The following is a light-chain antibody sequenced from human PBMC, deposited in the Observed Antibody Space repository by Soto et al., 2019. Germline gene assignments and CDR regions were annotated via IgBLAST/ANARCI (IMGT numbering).Light chain of an antibody. J-gene: IGLJ1*01. V-gene: IGLV2-23*02. CDR1: SSDVGRYNL. Sequence: QSVLTQPASVSGSPGQSITISCTGTSSDVGRYNLVSWYQQHPGKAPKLMIYEVSKRPSGVSNRFSGSKSGNTASLPISGLQAEHEADYYCCSYAGSSTFVFGTGTKVTVL. CDR2: EVS. CDR3: CSYAGSSTFV.